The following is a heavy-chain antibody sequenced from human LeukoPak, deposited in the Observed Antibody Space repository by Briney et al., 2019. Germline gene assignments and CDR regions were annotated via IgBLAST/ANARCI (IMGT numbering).Heavy chain of an antibody. J-gene: IGHJ3*02. CDR1: GFTFRRYW. V-gene: IGHV3-7*01. Sequence: GGSLRLSCAASGFTFRRYWMSWARQASGKGLEWVANIKQDGSEKYYVDSVKGRLTISRDNAKNSLYLQMNSLRAEDTAVYYCARDGGYNPGRDAFDTWGQGTMVTVSS. CDR3: ARDGGYNPGRDAFDT. D-gene: IGHD5-18*01. CDR2: IKQDGSEK.